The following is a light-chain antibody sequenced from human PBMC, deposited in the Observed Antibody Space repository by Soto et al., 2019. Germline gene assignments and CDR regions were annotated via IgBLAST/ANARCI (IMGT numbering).Light chain of an antibody. V-gene: IGLV2-14*01. Sequence: QSALTQPASVSGSPGQSITISCTGTSSDVGVSNFVSWYQQYPGKAPKLIIYEVSNRPSGVSNRFSGSKSSNTASLTISGLQAEDEADYYCQAYDYSLTASVFGGGTKVTVL. CDR1: SSDVGVSNF. CDR3: QAYDYSLTASV. CDR2: EVS. J-gene: IGLJ3*02.